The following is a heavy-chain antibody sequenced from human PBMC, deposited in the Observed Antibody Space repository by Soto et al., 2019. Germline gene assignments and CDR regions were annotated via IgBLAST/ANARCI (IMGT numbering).Heavy chain of an antibody. D-gene: IGHD2-21*01. J-gene: IGHJ5*02. CDR2: IYYSGST. V-gene: IGHV4-39*01. CDR3: ARQLLPDNWFDP. CDR1: GGSISSSSYY. Sequence: SETLSLTCTVSGGSISSSSYYWGWIRQPPGKGLEWIGTIYYSGSTYYNPSLKSRVTTSVDASKNQFSLKLSSVTAADTAVYYCARQLLPDNWFDPWGQGTLVTVSS.